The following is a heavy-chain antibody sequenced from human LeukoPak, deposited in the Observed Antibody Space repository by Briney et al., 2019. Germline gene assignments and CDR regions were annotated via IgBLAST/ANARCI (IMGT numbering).Heavy chain of an antibody. CDR3: ARATYYYGSGSYFKDFYYYYGMDV. CDR2: ISSSSSYI. J-gene: IGHJ6*02. V-gene: IGHV3-21*01. CDR1: GFTFSSYA. Sequence: PGGSLRLSCAGSGFTFSSYAMNWVRQAPGKGLEWVSSISSSSSYIYYADSVKGRFTISRDNAKNSLYLQMNSLRAEDTAVYYCARATYYYGSGSYFKDFYYYYGMDVWGQGTTVTVSS. D-gene: IGHD3-10*01.